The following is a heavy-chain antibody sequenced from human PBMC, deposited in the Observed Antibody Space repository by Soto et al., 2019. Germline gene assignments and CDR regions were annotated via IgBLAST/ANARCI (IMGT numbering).Heavy chain of an antibody. CDR3: EMRHRDEDAFVI. CDR2: ISAYNVNT. Sequence: QVQLVQSGAEVKKPGASVKVSCKASGYTFTSYGISWVRQAPGHGLEWMGWISAYNVNTNYAQQLQRRVTITRDTSTGTGYMGLRSGRSDDTAVYDCEMRHRDEDAFVIWGQGTMVTVSS. J-gene: IGHJ3*02. CDR1: GYTFTSYG. V-gene: IGHV1-18*01.